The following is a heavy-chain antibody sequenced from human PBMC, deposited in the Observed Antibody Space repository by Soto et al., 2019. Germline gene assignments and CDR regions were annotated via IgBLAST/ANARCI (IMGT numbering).Heavy chain of an antibody. CDR2: ISYTGST. Sequence: SAETLSLTCTVSGGSISSTKKCWVCMGQGPGKGLEWIGTISYTGSTYYNPSLNGRVIISADTSKNQFSLKLSSLTAADTAVYYCSRRFSFGSGKYGVDVWGQGTMVTVSS. V-gene: IGHV4-39*01. D-gene: IGHD3-10*01. CDR3: SRRFSFGSGKYGVDV. J-gene: IGHJ6*02. CDR1: GGSISSTKKC.